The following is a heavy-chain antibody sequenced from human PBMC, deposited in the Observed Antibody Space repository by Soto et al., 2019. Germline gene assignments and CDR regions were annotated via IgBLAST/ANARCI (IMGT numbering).Heavy chain of an antibody. CDR1: GGSFSGYY. CDR2: INHSGST. CDR3: ARAGYDFWSGYYRQKFDY. Sequence: PSETLSLTCAVYGGSFSGYYWSWIRQPPGKGLEWIGEINHSGSTNYNPSLKSRVTISVDTSKNQFSLKLSSVTAADTAVYYCARAGYDFWSGYYRQKFDYWGQGTLVTVSS. V-gene: IGHV4-34*01. J-gene: IGHJ4*02. D-gene: IGHD3-3*01.